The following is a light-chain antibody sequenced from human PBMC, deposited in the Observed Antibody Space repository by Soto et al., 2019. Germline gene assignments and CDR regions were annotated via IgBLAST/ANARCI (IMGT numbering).Light chain of an antibody. J-gene: IGKJ4*01. V-gene: IGKV3-20*01. CDR1: QSVSSSY. Sequence: ELVLPQSPGTLSLSPGERATLSCRASQSVSSSYLAWYKQKPGQAPRLLIYGASSRATGIPDRFSGSGSGTDFTRNISRLEPEDFAVYYCQHYGSSPRTFGGGTKVEIK. CDR3: QHYGSSPRT. CDR2: GAS.